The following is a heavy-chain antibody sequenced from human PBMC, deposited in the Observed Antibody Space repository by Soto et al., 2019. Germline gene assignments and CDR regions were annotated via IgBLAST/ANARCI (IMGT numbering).Heavy chain of an antibody. CDR2: ITPYNGNA. J-gene: IGHJ4*02. D-gene: IGHD1-26*01. V-gene: IGHV1-18*04. CDR3: ARARMFSGAHHDY. Sequence: QVHLVQSGAVVENPGASVKVSCKASGYTFTNFGINWVRQAPGQGLEWMGWITPYNGNANSPQKHQDSLTITTDTSTNTAYLELRSLRSDDTAVYFCARARMFSGAHHDYWGQGTRVTVSS. CDR1: GYTFTNFG.